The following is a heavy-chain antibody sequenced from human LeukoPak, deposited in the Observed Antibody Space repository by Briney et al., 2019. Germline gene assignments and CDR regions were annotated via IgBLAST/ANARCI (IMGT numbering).Heavy chain of an antibody. CDR1: GFTFSSYS. CDR2: ISSSSSYI. CDR3: ARDPEYSSSSEDNDY. J-gene: IGHJ4*02. D-gene: IGHD6-6*01. V-gene: IGHV3-21*01. Sequence: TGGSLRLSCAASGFTFSSYSMNWVRQAPGKGLEWVSSISSSSSYIYYADSVKGRFTISRDNAKNSLYLQMNSLRAEDTAVYYCARDPEYSSSSEDNDYWGQGTLVTVSS.